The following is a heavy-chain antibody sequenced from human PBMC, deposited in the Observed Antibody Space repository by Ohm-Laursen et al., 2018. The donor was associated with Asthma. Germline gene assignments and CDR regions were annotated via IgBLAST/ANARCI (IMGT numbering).Heavy chain of an antibody. Sequence: SLRLSCTASGFTFSSYAMSWVRQAPGKGLEWVSAISGSGGSTYYADSVKGRFTISRDNAKNSLYLQMNSLRAEDTAVYYCAKVVLMDVWGQGTTVTVSS. D-gene: IGHD3-16*02. V-gene: IGHV3-23*01. J-gene: IGHJ6*02. CDR2: ISGSGGST. CDR3: AKVVLMDV. CDR1: GFTFSSYA.